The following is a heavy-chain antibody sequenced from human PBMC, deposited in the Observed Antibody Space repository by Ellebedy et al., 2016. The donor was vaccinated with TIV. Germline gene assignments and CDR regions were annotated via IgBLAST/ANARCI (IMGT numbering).Heavy chain of an antibody. CDR2: IKEDGGEK. Sequence: GGSLRLSXAPSGFTLNSYWLTWVRQAPGKGLEWVANIKEDGGEKYYVDSVKGRFTTSRDNAKKSLYLQMNSLRAEDTAVYYCAREMGRIDYWGRGTLVTVSS. V-gene: IGHV3-7*01. D-gene: IGHD3-16*01. CDR1: GFTLNSYW. J-gene: IGHJ4*02. CDR3: AREMGRIDY.